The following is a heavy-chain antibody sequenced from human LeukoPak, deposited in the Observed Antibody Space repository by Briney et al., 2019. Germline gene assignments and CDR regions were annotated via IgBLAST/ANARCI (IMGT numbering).Heavy chain of an antibody. CDR3: GRDPGSYISARYADGVPRFGS. V-gene: IGHV3-9*01. J-gene: IGHJ4*02. D-gene: IGHD2-8*02. Sequence: GGSLRLSCAASGFTFDDYAMHWVRQAPGKGLEWVSGISWNSGSIGYADSVKGRFTISRDNAENVLYLQMNSLRDDDTAVYYCGRDPGSYISARYADGVPRFGSWGQGTLVIVSS. CDR1: GFTFDDYA. CDR2: ISWNSGSI.